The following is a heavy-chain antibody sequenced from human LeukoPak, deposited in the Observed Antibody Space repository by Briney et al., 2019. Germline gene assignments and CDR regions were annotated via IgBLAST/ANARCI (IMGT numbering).Heavy chain of an antibody. D-gene: IGHD1-26*01. J-gene: IGHJ5*02. CDR3: ARGRATIGAGWFDP. CDR1: GGSFSGYY. V-gene: IGHV4-34*01. Sequence: SETLSLTCAVYGGSFSGYYWSWIRQPPGKGLEWIGEINHSGSTNYNPSLKSRVTISVDTSKNQFSLKLSSVTAADTAVYYCARGRATIGAGWFDPWGQGTLVTVSS. CDR2: INHSGST.